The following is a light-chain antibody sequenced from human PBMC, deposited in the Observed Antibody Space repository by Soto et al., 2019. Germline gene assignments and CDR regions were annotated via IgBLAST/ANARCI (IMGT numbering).Light chain of an antibody. CDR3: LQSYTYPWT. CDR2: SAS. J-gene: IGKJ1*01. CDR1: QDIRNY. V-gene: IGKV1-17*03. Sequence: DIPMTQSPSAMSASVGDRITITCRASQDIRNYLAWFQQRPGNVPKRLIFSASSLQSGVPSRFSGSGSGTEFTLTISSLQPEDLATYYCLQSYTYPWTFGQGTKVEIK.